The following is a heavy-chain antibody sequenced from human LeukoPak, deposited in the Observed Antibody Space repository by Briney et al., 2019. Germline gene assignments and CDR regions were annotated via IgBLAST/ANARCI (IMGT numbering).Heavy chain of an antibody. V-gene: IGHV3-23*01. Sequence: GGSLRLSCAVAGINFNPYTMNWVRQAPGKGLEWVSGIFGNGIEKFYADSVRGRFTISRDNSKNTLYLQMNSLRAEDTAVYYCAKVAYGDLRLPNHWGQGTLVTVSS. J-gene: IGHJ5*02. CDR2: IFGNGIEK. CDR3: AKVAYGDLRLPNH. CDR1: GINFNPYT. D-gene: IGHD4-17*01.